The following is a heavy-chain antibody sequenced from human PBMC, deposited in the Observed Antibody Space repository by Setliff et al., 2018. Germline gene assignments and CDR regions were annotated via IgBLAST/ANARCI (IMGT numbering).Heavy chain of an antibody. Sequence: PSETLSLTCTVSGGSISDSHYYWGWFRQPPGMRPEWIGTVYYSGSIYYNPSLKSRVALFVDTSKDQFSLRLTSMTAADTAVYYCARHSSRPYWGQGTLVTVSS. V-gene: IGHV4-39*01. CDR3: ARHSSRPY. J-gene: IGHJ4*02. CDR1: GGSISDSHYY. CDR2: VYYSGSI.